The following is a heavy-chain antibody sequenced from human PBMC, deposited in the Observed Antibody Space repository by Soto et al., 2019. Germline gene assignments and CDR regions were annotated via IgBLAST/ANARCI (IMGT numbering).Heavy chain of an antibody. V-gene: IGHV1-69*13. CDR2: TIPIFGTA. J-gene: IGHJ4*02. CDR1: GGTFSSYA. D-gene: IGHD3-22*01. Sequence: ASVKVSCKASGGTFSSYAISWVRQAPGQGLEWMGGTIPIFGTANYAQKFQGRVTITADESTSTAYMELSSLRSEDTAVYYCARDPYYYDSSGYYVHYFDYWGQGTLVTVSS. CDR3: ARDPYYYDSSGYYVHYFDY.